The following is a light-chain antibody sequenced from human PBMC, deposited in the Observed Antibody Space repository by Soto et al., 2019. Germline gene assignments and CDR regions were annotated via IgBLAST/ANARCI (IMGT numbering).Light chain of an antibody. J-gene: IGLJ3*02. CDR2: TNN. Sequence: QSVLTQPPSASGTPGQRVTISCSGSSSNIGSNTVNWYQQLPGTAPKLLIYTNNRRPSGVPARLSGSKSGTSASLAISGLQSEDEADYYCAAWDDSLNGWVFGGGTKVTVL. CDR3: AAWDDSLNGWV. CDR1: SSNIGSNT. V-gene: IGLV1-44*01.